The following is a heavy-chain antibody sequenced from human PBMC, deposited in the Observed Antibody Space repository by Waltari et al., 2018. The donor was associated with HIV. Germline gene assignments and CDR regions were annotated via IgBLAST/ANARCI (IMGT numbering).Heavy chain of an antibody. Sequence: QVPLVQSGAEVKKPGASVKVSCKASGYTFTASSIHWVRQAPGQGLEWMGRINPNSGGTNYAQKFQGRVTMTRDTSISTAYMELSRLTSDDTAVYYCARVVASTQLPLLAYWGQGTLVTVSS. CDR1: GYTFTASS. CDR2: INPNSGGT. CDR3: ARVVASTQLPLLAY. J-gene: IGHJ4*02. V-gene: IGHV1-2*06. D-gene: IGHD2-15*01.